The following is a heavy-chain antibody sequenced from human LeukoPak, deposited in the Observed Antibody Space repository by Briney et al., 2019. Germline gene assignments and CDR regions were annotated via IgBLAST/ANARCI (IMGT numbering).Heavy chain of an antibody. CDR1: GGSFSGYY. CDR3: ARGRYSYGYRTIDY. D-gene: IGHD5-18*01. V-gene: IGHV4-34*01. J-gene: IGHJ4*02. CDR2: INHSGST. Sequence: SETLSLXCAVYGGSFSGYYWSWIRQPPGKGLEWIGEINHSGSTNYNPSLKSRVTISVDTSKNQFSLKLSSVTAADTAVYYCARGRYSYGYRTIDYWGQGTLVTVSS.